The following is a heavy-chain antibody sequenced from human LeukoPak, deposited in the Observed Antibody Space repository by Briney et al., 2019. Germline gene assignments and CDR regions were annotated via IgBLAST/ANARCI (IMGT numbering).Heavy chain of an antibody. CDR3: ARERLWFGELYDY. Sequence: PGGSLRLSCAASGFTFSSYWMHWVRQAPGKGLVWVSRINSDGSSTSYADSVKGRFTISRDNAKNTLYLQMNNLRAEDTAVYYCARERLWFGELYDYWGQGTLVTVSS. D-gene: IGHD3-10*01. CDR2: INSDGSST. J-gene: IGHJ4*02. CDR1: GFTFSSYW. V-gene: IGHV3-74*01.